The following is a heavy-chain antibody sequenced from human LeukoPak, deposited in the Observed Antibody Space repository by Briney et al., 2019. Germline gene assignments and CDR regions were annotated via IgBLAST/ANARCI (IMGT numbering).Heavy chain of an antibody. J-gene: IGHJ1*01. Sequence: GGSLRLSCAASGFTFSSYSMNWVRQAPGKGLEWVSSISSSSSYIYYADSVKGRFTISRDNAKNSLYLQMNSLRAEDTAVYYCARAQGYGGNPFAEYFQHWGQGTLVTVSS. CDR2: ISSSSSYI. D-gene: IGHD4-23*01. CDR1: GFTFSSYS. CDR3: ARAQGYGGNPFAEYFQH. V-gene: IGHV3-21*01.